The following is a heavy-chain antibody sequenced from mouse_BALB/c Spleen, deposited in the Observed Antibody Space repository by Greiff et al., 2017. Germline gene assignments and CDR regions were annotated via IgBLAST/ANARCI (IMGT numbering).Heavy chain of an antibody. V-gene: IGHV5-17*02. J-gene: IGHJ4*01. CDR2: ISSGSSTI. CDR1: GFTFSSFG. CDR3: GLALDY. Sequence: EVKVVESGGGLVQPGGSRKLSCAASGFTFSSFGMHWVRQAPEKGLEWVAYISSGSSTIYYADTVKGRFTISRDNPKNTLFLQMTSLRSEDTAMYYCGLALDYWGQGTSVTVSS.